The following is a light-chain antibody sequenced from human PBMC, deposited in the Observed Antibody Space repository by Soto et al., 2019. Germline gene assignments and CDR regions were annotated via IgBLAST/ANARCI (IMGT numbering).Light chain of an antibody. CDR2: EVG. CDR3: SSYTSSSALGL. Sequence: QSALTQPASVSGSPGQSITISCTGTSSDIGTYHYVSWYQQHPGKAPRLIIYEVGNRPSGVSNRFSGSKSGNTASLTISGLQAEDEANYYCSSYTSSSALGLFGGGTKLTVL. V-gene: IGLV2-14*01. J-gene: IGLJ2*01. CDR1: SSDIGTYHY.